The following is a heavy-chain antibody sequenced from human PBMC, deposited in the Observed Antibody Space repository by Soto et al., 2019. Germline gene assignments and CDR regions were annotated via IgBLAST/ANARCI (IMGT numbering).Heavy chain of an antibody. J-gene: IGHJ2*01. CDR1: GGTFSSYA. CDR3: SRAAGYHYDSIGYQYCYFDL. V-gene: IGHV1-69*06. Sequence: QVQLVQSGAEVRKPGSSVKVSCKVSGGTFSSYAISWVRQAPGQGLEWMGGIIPMFGTPNYAQKFQGRVTITADKATNTAYMELNSLTSEDTAVYYCSRAAGYHYDSIGYQYCYFDLWGRGTLVTVSS. D-gene: IGHD3-22*01. CDR2: IIPMFGTP.